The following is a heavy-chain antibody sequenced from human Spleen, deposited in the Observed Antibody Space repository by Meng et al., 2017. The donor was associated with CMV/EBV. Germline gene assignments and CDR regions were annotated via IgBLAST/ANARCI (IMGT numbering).Heavy chain of an antibody. J-gene: IGHJ6*02. V-gene: IGHV3-21*01. Sequence: GGSLRLSCAGSGFTFSSYAMSWVRQAPGKGLEWVSSISSSGTSIYYADSVTGRFTISRDNAKNSLYLQMNSLRAEDTAVYYCARIVYDFRSGYYRNYRYDVDVWGQGATVTVSS. CDR1: GFTFSSYA. CDR3: ARIVYDFRSGYYRNYRYDVDV. CDR2: ISSSGTSI. D-gene: IGHD3-3*01.